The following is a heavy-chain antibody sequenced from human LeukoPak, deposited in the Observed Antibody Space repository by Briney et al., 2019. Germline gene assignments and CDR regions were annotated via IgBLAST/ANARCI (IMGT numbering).Heavy chain of an antibody. CDR3: ARVRGRAGILSYYDNSRQTGRYYVDN. Sequence: SETLSLTCSVSGDSIGSYYWSWIRQPPGRGLEWIGYIVYSGSTKYNPSLKSRVTMSVDTSKNRFSLKLTSVTAADTAVYYCARVRGRAGILSYYDNSRQTGRYYVDNWGQGILVSVSS. CDR1: GDSIGSYY. J-gene: IGHJ4*02. V-gene: IGHV4-59*01. CDR2: IVYSGST. D-gene: IGHD1-26*01.